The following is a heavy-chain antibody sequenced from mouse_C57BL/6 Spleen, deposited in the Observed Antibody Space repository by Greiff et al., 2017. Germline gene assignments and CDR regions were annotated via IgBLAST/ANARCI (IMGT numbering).Heavy chain of an antibody. CDR2: INPNNGGT. CDR3: ARRIYYGNSYYYAMDY. Sequence: EVKLVESGPELVKPGASVKIPCKASGYTFTDYNMDWVKQSHGKSLEWIGDINPNNGGTIYNQKFKGKATLTVDKSSSTAYMELRSLTSEDAAVYYCARRIYYGNSYYYAMDYWGQGTTVTVSS. V-gene: IGHV1-18*01. D-gene: IGHD2-1*01. J-gene: IGHJ4*01. CDR1: GYTFTDYN.